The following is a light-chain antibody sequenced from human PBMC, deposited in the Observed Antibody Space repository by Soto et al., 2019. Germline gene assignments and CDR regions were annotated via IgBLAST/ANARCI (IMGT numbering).Light chain of an antibody. CDR2: AAS. CDR1: QNISVY. V-gene: IGKV1-39*01. CDR3: QQGYSSPLT. J-gene: IGKJ1*01. Sequence: DIQVTQSPSSLSASVGDKVAITCRTSQNISVYLNWYQQKPGKAPKVLIYAASTLQSGVPSRFSGSGSGADFTFASSSLEPEDVATYYCQQGYSSPLTFGRGTKVEIK.